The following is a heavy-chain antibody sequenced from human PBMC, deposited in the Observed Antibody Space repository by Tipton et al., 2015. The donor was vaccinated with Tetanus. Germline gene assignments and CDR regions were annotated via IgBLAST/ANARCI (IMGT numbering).Heavy chain of an antibody. CDR3: ARHFGEMLYAPFRFDP. V-gene: IGHV5-51*01. J-gene: IGHJ5*02. CDR2: IYPGDSDT. CDR1: GYNFATFW. D-gene: IGHD2-8*01. Sequence: QSGPEVKKPGESLNISCKASGYNFATFWIAWVRQMPGKGLEWMGIIYPGDSDTRYSPSSQGQVTMSVDRSTATAYLQWGSLKASDTAIYYCARHFGEMLYAPFRFDPWGQGTLVTVSS.